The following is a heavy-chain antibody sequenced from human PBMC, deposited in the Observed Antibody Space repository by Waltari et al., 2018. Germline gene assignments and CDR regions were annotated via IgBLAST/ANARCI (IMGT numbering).Heavy chain of an antibody. Sequence: QVQLQESGPGLVKPSENLSLTCTVAGGSISRYYWSWIRQPAGKGLEWIGRIYSSGSTNYNPSLRSRVTMSVDTSKNQFSLKLNSVTAADTAVYYCARDWAAVADYYFDYWGQGTLVTVSS. V-gene: IGHV4-4*07. J-gene: IGHJ4*02. CDR1: GGSISRYY. CDR2: IYSSGST. D-gene: IGHD6-19*01. CDR3: ARDWAAVADYYFDY.